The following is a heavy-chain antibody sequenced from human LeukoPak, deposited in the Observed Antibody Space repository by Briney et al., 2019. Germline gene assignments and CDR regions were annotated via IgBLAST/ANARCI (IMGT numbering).Heavy chain of an antibody. D-gene: IGHD3-22*01. Sequence: GGSLRLSCAASGFTFSSYGMSWVRQAPGKGLEWVSAISGSGGSTYYADSVKGRFTISRDNSKNTLYLQTNSLRAEDTAVYYCAKSPRGLLLGYWGQGTLVTVSS. V-gene: IGHV3-23*01. CDR3: AKSPRGLLLGY. J-gene: IGHJ4*02. CDR1: GFTFSSYG. CDR2: ISGSGGST.